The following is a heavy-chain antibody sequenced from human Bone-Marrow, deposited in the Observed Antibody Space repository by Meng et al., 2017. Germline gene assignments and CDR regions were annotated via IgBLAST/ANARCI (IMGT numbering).Heavy chain of an antibody. CDR2: INPKSGDT. CDR1: EYNSPDYW. Sequence: QVRLVQAWARVKKPGASVKVSCKPSEYNSPDYWLNWGRRAPGQGLEWMGRINPKSGDTHYAQKFQARVTMTGDTSISTAYMELSGLRSDDTAMYYCARDEDISAAGKLFGDYWGQGTLVTVSS. CDR3: ARDEDISAAGKLFGDY. J-gene: IGHJ4*02. D-gene: IGHD6-25*01. V-gene: IGHV1-2*06.